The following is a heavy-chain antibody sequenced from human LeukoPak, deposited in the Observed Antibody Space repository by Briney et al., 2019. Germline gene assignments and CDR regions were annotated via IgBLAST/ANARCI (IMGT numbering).Heavy chain of an antibody. J-gene: IGHJ4*02. CDR2: ISGSGGST. D-gene: IGHD5-18*01. V-gene: IGHV3-23*01. Sequence: GGSLRLSCAASGFTFSSYAMSWVRQAPGKGLEWVSAISGSGGSTYYADFVKGRFTISRDNSKNTLYLQMNSLRAEDTAVYYCAKEGRYSYGPYYFDYWGQGTLVTVSS. CDR3: AKEGRYSYGPYYFDY. CDR1: GFTFSSYA.